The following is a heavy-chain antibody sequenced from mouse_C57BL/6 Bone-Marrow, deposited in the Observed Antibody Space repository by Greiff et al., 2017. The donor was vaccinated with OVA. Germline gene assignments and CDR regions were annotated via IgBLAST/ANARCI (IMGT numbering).Heavy chain of an antibody. CDR1: GFTFSSYG. CDR2: ISSGGSYT. Sequence: EVKLMESGGDLVKPGGSLKLSCAASGFTFSSYGMSWVRQTPDKRLEWVATISSGGSYTYYPDSVKGRFTISRDNAKNTLYLQMSSLKSEDTAMYYCARHGYDPYYAMDYWGQGTSVTVSS. V-gene: IGHV5-6*01. D-gene: IGHD2-2*01. CDR3: ARHGYDPYYAMDY. J-gene: IGHJ4*01.